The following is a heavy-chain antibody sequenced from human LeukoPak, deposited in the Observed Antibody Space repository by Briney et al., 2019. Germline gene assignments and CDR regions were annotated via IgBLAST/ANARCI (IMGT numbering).Heavy chain of an antibody. Sequence: GGSLRLSCAASGFTFSSYGMHWVRQAPGKGLEWVAVIWYDGSKKYYADSVKGRFTISRDNSKNTLYLQMNSLRAEDTAVYYCAKGALWFGELSSFDYWGQGTLVTVSS. CDR1: GFTFSSYG. CDR2: IWYDGSKK. D-gene: IGHD3-10*01. V-gene: IGHV3-33*06. J-gene: IGHJ4*02. CDR3: AKGALWFGELSSFDY.